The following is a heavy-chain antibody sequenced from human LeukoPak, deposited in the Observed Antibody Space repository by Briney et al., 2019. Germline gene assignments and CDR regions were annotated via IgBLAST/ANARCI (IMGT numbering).Heavy chain of an antibody. D-gene: IGHD2-2*02. V-gene: IGHV4-59*12. Sequence: SETLSLTCTVSGGSISSYYWSWIRQPPGKGQEWIGYIHYSGSTNYNPSLKSRVTISVDTSKNQFSLQLRSLTAADTAVYYCARGGGCSDTSCYNFDYWGQGTLVTVSS. J-gene: IGHJ4*02. CDR1: GGSISSYY. CDR3: ARGGGCSDTSCYNFDY. CDR2: IHYSGST.